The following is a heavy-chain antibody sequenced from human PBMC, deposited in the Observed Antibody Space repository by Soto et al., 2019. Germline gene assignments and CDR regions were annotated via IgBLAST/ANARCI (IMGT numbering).Heavy chain of an antibody. CDR3: ARDSLTYYYDSSGDTFDY. CDR2: ISAYNGNT. CDR1: GYTFTNYG. J-gene: IGHJ4*02. Sequence: ASVKVSCKTSGYTFTNYGISWVRQAPGQGLEWMGWISAYNGNTNYAQKLQGRVTMTTDTSTSTAYMELRSLRSDHTAVYYGARDSLTYYYDSSGDTFDYWGQGTLVTVSA. D-gene: IGHD3-22*01. V-gene: IGHV1-18*01.